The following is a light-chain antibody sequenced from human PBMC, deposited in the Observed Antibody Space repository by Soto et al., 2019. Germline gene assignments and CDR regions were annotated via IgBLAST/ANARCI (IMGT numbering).Light chain of an antibody. CDR1: SSDVGGYSY. CDR3: ASYAGSNKV. V-gene: IGLV2-8*01. J-gene: IGLJ1*01. CDR2: EVT. Sequence: QSVLTQPPSASGSPGQSVTISCTGTSSDVGGYSYVSWYQQHPGKAPKLMIYEVTKRPSGVPDRFSGSKSGNTASLTVSGLLAEDEADYYCASYAGSNKVFGTGTKLTVL.